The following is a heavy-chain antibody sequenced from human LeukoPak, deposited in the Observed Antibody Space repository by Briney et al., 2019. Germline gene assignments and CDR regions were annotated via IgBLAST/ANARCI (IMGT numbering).Heavy chain of an antibody. CDR3: AGLKRDSSGYLFDY. V-gene: IGHV4-34*01. CDR1: GGSFSGYY. D-gene: IGHD3-22*01. Sequence: SETLSLTCAVYGGSFSGYYWSWTRQPPGKGLEWIGEINHSGSTNYNPSLKSRVTISVDTSKNQFSLKLSSVTAADTAVYYCAGLKRDSSGYLFDYWGQGTLVTVSS. CDR2: INHSGST. J-gene: IGHJ4*02.